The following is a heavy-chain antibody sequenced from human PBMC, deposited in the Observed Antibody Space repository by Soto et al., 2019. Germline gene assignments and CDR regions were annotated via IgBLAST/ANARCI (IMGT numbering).Heavy chain of an antibody. CDR3: AKVIVLGASTLEY. D-gene: IGHD6-6*01. Sequence: GGSLRLSCEASGFMFNHYAMAWVRQTPGKGLEWVSVISGSTGTTYYADSVKGRFTISRDNSKNKVYLQMNSLRVEDSALYSCAKVIVLGASTLEYWGPGTRVTVSS. J-gene: IGHJ4*02. CDR2: ISGSTGTT. V-gene: IGHV3-23*01. CDR1: GFMFNHYA.